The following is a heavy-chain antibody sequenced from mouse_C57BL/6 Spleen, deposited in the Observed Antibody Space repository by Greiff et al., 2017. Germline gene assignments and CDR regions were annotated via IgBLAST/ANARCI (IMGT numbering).Heavy chain of an antibody. D-gene: IGHD3-2*02. J-gene: IGHJ3*01. CDR1: GYTFTSYW. CDR3: AREGSSGPWFAY. V-gene: IGHV1-52*01. CDR2: IDPSDSET. Sequence: QVQLQQPGAELVRPGSSVKLSFKASGYTFTSYWMHWVKQRPIQGLEWIGNIDPSDSETHYNQKFKDKATLTVDKSSSTAYMQLSSLTSEDSAVYYCAREGSSGPWFAYWGQGTLVTVSA.